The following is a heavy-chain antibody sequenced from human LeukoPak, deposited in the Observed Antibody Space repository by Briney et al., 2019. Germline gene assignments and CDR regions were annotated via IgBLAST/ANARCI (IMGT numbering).Heavy chain of an antibody. CDR1: GFTFSNAW. Sequence: PGGSLRLSCAASGFTFSNAWMSWVRQAPGKGLEWLGRIRSETDGGTTDYAAPVKGRFTISRDDSKNTLYLQMNSLRAEDTAVYYCAKEGADLLWFGDNWFDPWGQGTLVTVSS. CDR2: IRSETDGGTT. CDR3: AKEGADLLWFGDNWFDP. V-gene: IGHV3-15*01. J-gene: IGHJ5*02. D-gene: IGHD3-10*01.